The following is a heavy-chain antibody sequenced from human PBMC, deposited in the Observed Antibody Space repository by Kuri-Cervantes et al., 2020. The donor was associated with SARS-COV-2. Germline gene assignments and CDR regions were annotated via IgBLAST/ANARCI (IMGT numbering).Heavy chain of an antibody. CDR1: GFSLTTTGVG. D-gene: IGHD2-2*01. CDR2: IDWDDDK. Sequence: SGPTLVKPTQTLTLTCTFSGFSLTTTGVGVGWIRQPPGKALEWLARIDWDDDKFYSTSLKTRLTISKDTSKNQVVLTVTNMDPVDTATYYCAHRRGYCSSTSCFEGDQDWGQGTLVTVSS. J-gene: IGHJ4*02. V-gene: IGHV2-70*12. CDR3: AHRRGYCSSTSCFEGDQD.